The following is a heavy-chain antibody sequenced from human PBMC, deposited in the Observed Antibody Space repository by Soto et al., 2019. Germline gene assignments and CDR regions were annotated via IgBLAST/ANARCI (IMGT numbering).Heavy chain of an antibody. D-gene: IGHD2-15*01. CDR2: ISYDGTNK. Sequence: GGSLRLSCAASGLSFSNYAMNWVRQAPGKGLEWVALISYDGTNKYYADSVKGRFSISRDNSKNTLYLEMNSLRVEDTAVYYCASAWSYGMDVWGQGTTVTVSS. CDR1: GLSFSNYA. J-gene: IGHJ6*02. CDR3: ASAWSYGMDV. V-gene: IGHV3-30*03.